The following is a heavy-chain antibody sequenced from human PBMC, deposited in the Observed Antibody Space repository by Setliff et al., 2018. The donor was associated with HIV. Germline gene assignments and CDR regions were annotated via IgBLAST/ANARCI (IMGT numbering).Heavy chain of an antibody. CDR3: ARYRYYYDSSGYGRWFDP. Sequence: SETLSLTCAVSGYSISSGYYWGWIRQPPGKGLEWIGSIYHSGSTYYNPSLKSRVTISVDTSENQFSLRLNSVTAADTAVYYCARYRYYYDSSGYGRWFDPWGQGTLVTV. J-gene: IGHJ5*02. CDR1: GYSISSGYY. D-gene: IGHD3-22*01. V-gene: IGHV4-38-2*01. CDR2: IYHSGST.